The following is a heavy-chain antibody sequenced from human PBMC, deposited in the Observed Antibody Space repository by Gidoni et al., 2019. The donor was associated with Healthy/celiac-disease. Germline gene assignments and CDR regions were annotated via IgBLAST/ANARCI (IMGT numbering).Heavy chain of an antibody. Sequence: EVQLVESGGGLVKPGGSLRLSCAASGFPFSSYSMNWVRQAPGKGLEWVSSISRSSSYIYYADSVKGRFTISRDNAKNSLYLQMNSLRAEDTAVYYCARVEGHYDSTEGFDYWGQGTLVTVSS. CDR1: GFPFSSYS. CDR3: ARVEGHYDSTEGFDY. CDR2: ISRSSSYI. D-gene: IGHD3-22*01. J-gene: IGHJ4*02. V-gene: IGHV3-21*01.